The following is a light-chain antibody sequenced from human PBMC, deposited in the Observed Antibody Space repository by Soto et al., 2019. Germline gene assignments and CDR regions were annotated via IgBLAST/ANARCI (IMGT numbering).Light chain of an antibody. CDR2: DVS. V-gene: IGLV2-11*01. J-gene: IGLJ3*02. CDR3: CSYAGSSWV. CDR1: SSDVGGYNY. Sequence: QSALTQPRSVSGSPGQSVTISCTGSSSDVGGYNYVSWYQQHPGKAPKLMIYDVSKRPSGVPDRFSGSKSGSTASLTISGLQAEDDADYYCCSYAGSSWVFGGGTKLTVL.